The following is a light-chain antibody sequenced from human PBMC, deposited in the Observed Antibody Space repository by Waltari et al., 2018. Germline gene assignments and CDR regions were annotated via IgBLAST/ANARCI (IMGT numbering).Light chain of an antibody. CDR1: SSDVGGHNY. Sequence: QSALTQPRSVSGSPGQSVTISCTGTSSDVGGHNYVPWYQHPPGKAPKLIIYDVTKRPSGVPDRFSASKSDNTASLTISGLQAEDEADYYCCSYAGSITFWVFGGGTKLTVL. CDR2: DVT. CDR3: CSYAGSITFWV. V-gene: IGLV2-11*01. J-gene: IGLJ3*02.